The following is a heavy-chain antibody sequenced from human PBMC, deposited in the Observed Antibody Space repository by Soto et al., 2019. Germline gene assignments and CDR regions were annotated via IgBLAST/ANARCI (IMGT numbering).Heavy chain of an antibody. D-gene: IGHD3-16*01. CDR3: FRGGVTSRTFDY. Sequence: GESLKISCKGPGHLFKNHWIGWVRQMPGQGLEWMGIIFPDDSDTRYSPSFQGHVTISVDKSISTAYVQWSSLKASDSAIYYCFRGGVTSRTFDYWGQGTLVTVSS. CDR1: GHLFKNHW. V-gene: IGHV5-51*03. CDR2: IFPDDSDT. J-gene: IGHJ4*02.